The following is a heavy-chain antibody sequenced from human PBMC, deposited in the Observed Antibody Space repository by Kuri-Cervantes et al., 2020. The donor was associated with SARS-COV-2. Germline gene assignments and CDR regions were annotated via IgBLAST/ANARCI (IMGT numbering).Heavy chain of an antibody. CDR2: IIPIFAKA. CDR1: GYTFTGYY. V-gene: IGHV1-69*13. Sequence: SVKVSCKASGYTFTGYYMHWVRQAPGQGLEWMGGIIPIFAKANYAQKFQGRVTITADQSTRTAYMEVSSLRSNDTAVYYCARGPVLSDSKGYYYFYWCQGTLVTVSS. CDR3: ARGPVLSDSKGYYYFY. D-gene: IGHD3-22*01. J-gene: IGHJ4*02.